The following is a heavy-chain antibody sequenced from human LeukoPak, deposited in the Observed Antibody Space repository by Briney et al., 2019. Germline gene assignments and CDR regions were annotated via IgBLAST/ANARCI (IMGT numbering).Heavy chain of an antibody. D-gene: IGHD6-19*01. CDR2: IFYTGSP. Sequence: SETLSLTCTVSGGSINTNKYYWSWIRQPPGKGLEWIGYIFYTGSPYYNPSLKSRLTISIDASKNQFSLKMTSVTAADTAVYYCARDSNPNTGWSRKIDYWGQGALVTVSS. J-gene: IGHJ4*02. V-gene: IGHV4-30-4*01. CDR3: ARDSNPNTGWSRKIDY. CDR1: GGSINTNKYY.